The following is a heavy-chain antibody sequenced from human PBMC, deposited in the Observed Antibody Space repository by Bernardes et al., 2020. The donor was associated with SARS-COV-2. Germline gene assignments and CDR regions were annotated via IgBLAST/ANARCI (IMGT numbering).Heavy chain of an antibody. CDR1: GCSISSYY. J-gene: IGHJ4*02. V-gene: IGHV4-59*01. CDR3: ARMPGQQRLQGYFDY. CDR2: IYYSGST. D-gene: IGHD6-25*01. Sequence: SESLSLTCTVSGCSISSYYWSWIRQPPGKGLEWIGYIYYSGSTNYNPSLKSRVTISVDTSKNQFSLKLSSVTAADTAVYYCARMPGQQRLQGYFDYWGQGTLVTVSS.